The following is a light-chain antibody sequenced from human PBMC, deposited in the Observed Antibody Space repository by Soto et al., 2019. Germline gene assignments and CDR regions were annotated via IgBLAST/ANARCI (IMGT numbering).Light chain of an antibody. Sequence: EIVLTQSPGTLSLSPGERATLSCRASQSVSSSYLAWYQQKPGQAPGLLIYGASSRATGIPDRFSGSGSGTDFTLTISRLEPEDFAMYYCHQYGISPPVTFGQGTRLEIK. V-gene: IGKV3-20*01. CDR3: HQYGISPPVT. J-gene: IGKJ5*01. CDR1: QSVSSSY. CDR2: GAS.